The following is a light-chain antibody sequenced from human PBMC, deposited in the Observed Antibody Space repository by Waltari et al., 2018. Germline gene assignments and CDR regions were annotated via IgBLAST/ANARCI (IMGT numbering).Light chain of an antibody. V-gene: IGKV1-9*01. CDR2: AAS. CDR3: QELNTYPQSLT. Sequence: DIQLTQSPSFLSASIGDRVTITCRASQGISSYLAWYQQKPGKAPKLLFYAASTLQSGVPSRFSSSGSGTEFTLTISSLQPEDFATYYCQELNTYPQSLTFGGGTKVEI. CDR1: QGISSY. J-gene: IGKJ4*01.